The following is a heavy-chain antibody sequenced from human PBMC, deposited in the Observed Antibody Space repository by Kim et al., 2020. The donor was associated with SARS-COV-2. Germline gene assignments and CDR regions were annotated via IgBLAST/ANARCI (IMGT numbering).Heavy chain of an antibody. V-gene: IGHV1-69*13. CDR1: GGTFSSYA. CDR2: IIPIFGTA. CDR3: ARTPSGSILTGDYFDY. J-gene: IGHJ4*02. D-gene: IGHD3-9*01. Sequence: SVKVSCKASGGTFSSYAISWVRQAPGQGLEWMGGIIPIFGTANYAQKFQGRVTITADESTSTAYMELSSLRSEDTAVYYCARTPSGSILTGDYFDYWGQGTLVTVSS.